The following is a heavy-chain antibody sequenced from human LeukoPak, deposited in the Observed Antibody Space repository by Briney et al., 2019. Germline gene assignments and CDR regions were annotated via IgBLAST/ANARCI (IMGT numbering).Heavy chain of an antibody. J-gene: IGHJ6*02. CDR2: ISSSSSYI. V-gene: IGHV3-21*01. Sequence: GGSLRLSCAASGFTFSSYSMNWVRQAPGKGLEWVSSISSSSSYIYYADSVKGRFTISRDNAKNSLYLQMNSLRAEDTAVYCCARDPGGAHYGMDVWGQGTTVTVSS. CDR1: GFTFSSYS. D-gene: IGHD1-26*01. CDR3: ARDPGGAHYGMDV.